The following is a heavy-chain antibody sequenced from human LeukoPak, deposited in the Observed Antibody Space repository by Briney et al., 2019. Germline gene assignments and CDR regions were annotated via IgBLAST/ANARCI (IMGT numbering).Heavy chain of an antibody. Sequence: GGSLRLSCAASGFTFSSYSMNWVRQAPGKGLEWVSFISSSSGYIYYADSVKGRFTISRDNAKNSLYLQMNSLRAEDTAVYYCARCGGGNPRWFDPWGQGTLVTVSS. D-gene: IGHD4-23*01. CDR1: GFTFSSYS. J-gene: IGHJ5*02. V-gene: IGHV3-21*01. CDR2: ISSSSGYI. CDR3: ARCGGGNPRWFDP.